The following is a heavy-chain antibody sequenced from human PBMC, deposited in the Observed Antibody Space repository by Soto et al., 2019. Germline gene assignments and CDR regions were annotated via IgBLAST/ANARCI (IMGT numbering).Heavy chain of an antibody. CDR1: GYSFTSTY. D-gene: IGHD6-25*01. J-gene: IGHJ4*02. V-gene: IGHV1-46*01. Sequence: QVQLVQSGAEVTKPGASVRISCRASGYSFTSTYVHWVRQAPGQGTEWMGIVNPAGGTTYYAQKFQGRLTITSDTSTDTVFMDLNDLTSEDTAVYLCALKVATGYDNWGQGTLLTVSS. CDR3: ALKVATGYDN. CDR2: VNPAGGTT.